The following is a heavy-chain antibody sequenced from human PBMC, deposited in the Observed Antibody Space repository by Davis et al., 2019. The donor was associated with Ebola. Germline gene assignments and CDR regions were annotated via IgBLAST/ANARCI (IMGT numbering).Heavy chain of an antibody. CDR1: GFTFSSYW. CDR3: ARCMSSSWTYYYYYGMDV. J-gene: IGHJ6*02. Sequence: GESLKISCAASGFTFSSYWISWVRQAPGKGLEWVANIKQDGSEKYYVDSVKGRLTISRDNAKNSLYLQMNSLRAEDTAVYYCARCMSSSWTYYYYYGMDVWGQGTTVTVSS. D-gene: IGHD6-13*01. CDR2: IKQDGSEK. V-gene: IGHV3-7*01.